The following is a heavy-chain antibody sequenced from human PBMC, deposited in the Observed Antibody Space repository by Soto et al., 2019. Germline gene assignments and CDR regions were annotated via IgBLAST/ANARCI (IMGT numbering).Heavy chain of an antibody. J-gene: IGHJ6*02. CDR2: IIPIFGTA. CDR3: ARDPITMVRGVPGGYYGMDV. D-gene: IGHD3-10*01. V-gene: IGHV1-69*01. Sequence: QVQLVQSGAEVKQPGSSVKVSCKASGVTFSSYAISWVRQAPGQGLEWVGGIIPIFGTANYAQKFQGRVTITADESTSTAYMELSSLRSEDTAVYYCARDPITMVRGVPGGYYGMDVWGQGTTVTVSS. CDR1: GVTFSSYA.